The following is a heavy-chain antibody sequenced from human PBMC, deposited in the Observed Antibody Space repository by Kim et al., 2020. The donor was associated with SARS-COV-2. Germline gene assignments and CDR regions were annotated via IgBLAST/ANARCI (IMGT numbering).Heavy chain of an antibody. CDR3: ARDRRGFNPYYGMDV. J-gene: IGHJ6*02. Sequence: GKGRCTISRDTSKSTLYLQMNSLRAEDTAVYYCARDRRGFNPYYGMDVWGQGTTVIVSS. D-gene: IGHD3-10*01. V-gene: IGHV3-23*01.